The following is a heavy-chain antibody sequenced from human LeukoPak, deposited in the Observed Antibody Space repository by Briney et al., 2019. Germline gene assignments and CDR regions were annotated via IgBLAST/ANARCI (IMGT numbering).Heavy chain of an antibody. J-gene: IGHJ4*02. CDR3: AKDDLGHYDFWSVLGY. Sequence: PGGSLRLSCAASGFTVSSNYMSWVRQAPGKGLEWVSGISWNSGSIGYADSVKGRFTISRDNAKNSLYLQMNSLRAEDTALYYCAKDDLGHYDFWSVLGYWGQGTLVTVSS. CDR1: GFTVSSNY. CDR2: ISWNSGSI. D-gene: IGHD3-3*01. V-gene: IGHV3-9*01.